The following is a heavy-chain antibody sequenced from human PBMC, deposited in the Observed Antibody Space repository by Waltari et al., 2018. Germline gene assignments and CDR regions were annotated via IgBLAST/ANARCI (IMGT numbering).Heavy chain of an antibody. D-gene: IGHD4-4*01. Sequence: QVQLQESGPGLVKPSETLSLTCAVSGYSISSGYYWGWIRQPPGKGLEWIGSIDHSGSTYYNPSCKSRVTISVDTSKNQFSLKLSSVTAADTAVYYCARITTTQGGDYWGQGTLVTVSS. V-gene: IGHV4-38-2*01. J-gene: IGHJ4*02. CDR3: ARITTTQGGDY. CDR2: IDHSGST. CDR1: GYSISSGYY.